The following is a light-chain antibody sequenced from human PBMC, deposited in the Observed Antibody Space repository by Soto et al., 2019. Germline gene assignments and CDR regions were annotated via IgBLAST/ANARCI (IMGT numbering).Light chain of an antibody. Sequence: DLQMTQSPSTLSSSLGDSVTITCRVSQSISSWLAWYQQKPRKAPKLLIYDAYSLESGVPSRFSGSGSGTEFTPTISSLQPADFATYYCQQHNSYSPWTFGQGTQVDI. CDR1: QSISSW. CDR2: DAY. J-gene: IGKJ1*01. V-gene: IGKV1-5*01. CDR3: QQHNSYSPWT.